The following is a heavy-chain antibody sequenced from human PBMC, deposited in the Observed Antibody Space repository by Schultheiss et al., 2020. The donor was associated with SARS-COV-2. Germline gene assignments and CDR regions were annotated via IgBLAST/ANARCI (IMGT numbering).Heavy chain of an antibody. CDR3: ARDPDYGGNPIPGYYYYGMDV. J-gene: IGHJ6*02. CDR2: IIPIFGTA. Sequence: SVKVSCKASGGTFSSYAISWVRQAPGQGLEWMGGIIPIFGTANYAQKFQGRVTITADESTSTAYMELSSLRSEDTAVYYCARDPDYGGNPIPGYYYYGMDVWGQGTTVTVSS. D-gene: IGHD4-23*01. V-gene: IGHV1-69*13. CDR1: GGTFSSYA.